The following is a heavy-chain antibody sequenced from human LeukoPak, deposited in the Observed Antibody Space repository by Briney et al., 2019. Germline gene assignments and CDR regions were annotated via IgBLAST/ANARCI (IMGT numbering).Heavy chain of an antibody. CDR2: ISGTGGST. CDR3: AKRRNYYDSDGFSVDY. CDR1: GFTFTSFA. Sequence: PGGSLRLSCAASGFTFTSFAMSWVRQAPGKGLEWVSTISGTGGSTFYADSVKGRFTISRDNSKNTLYLQMNSRRAEDTAVYWCAKRRNYYDSDGFSVDYWGQGTLVTVSS. J-gene: IGHJ4*02. V-gene: IGHV3-23*01. D-gene: IGHD3-22*01.